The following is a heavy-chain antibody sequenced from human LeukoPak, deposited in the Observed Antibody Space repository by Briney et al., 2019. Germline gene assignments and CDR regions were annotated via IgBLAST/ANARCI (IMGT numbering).Heavy chain of an antibody. V-gene: IGHV3-7*01. D-gene: IGHD5-18*01. CDR1: GFTFSAFW. Sequence: PGGSLRLSCAASGFTFSAFWMTWVRQAPGKGLEGVASIKQDGSEKYYVDSVKGRFTISRDNAKNSLYLQMNSLRAEDTAVYYCARGQDQRDTAMPWDYYYYYMDVWGKGTTVTVSS. J-gene: IGHJ6*03. CDR3: ARGQDQRDTAMPWDYYYYYMDV. CDR2: IKQDGSEK.